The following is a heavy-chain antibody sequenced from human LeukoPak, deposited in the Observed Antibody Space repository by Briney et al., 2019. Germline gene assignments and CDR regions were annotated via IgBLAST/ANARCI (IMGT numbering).Heavy chain of an antibody. D-gene: IGHD3/OR15-3a*01. CDR1: GFTFSSYA. CDR3: ARDDFTQAGFDY. J-gene: IGHJ4*02. CDR2: ISYDGSNK. V-gene: IGHV3-30-3*01. Sequence: GGSLRLSWAASGFTFSSYAMHWVRQAPGKGLEWVAVISYDGSNKYYADSVKGRFTISRDNSKNTLYLRMNSLRAEDTAVYYCARDDFTQAGFDYWGQGTLVTVSS.